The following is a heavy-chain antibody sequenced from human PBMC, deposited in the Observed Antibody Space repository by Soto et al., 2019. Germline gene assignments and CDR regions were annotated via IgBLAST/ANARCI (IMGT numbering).Heavy chain of an antibody. D-gene: IGHD4-17*01. J-gene: IGHJ4*02. CDR2: ISYDGSNK. CDR1: GFTFSSYA. Sequence: PGGSLRLSCAASGFTFSSYAMHWVRQAPGKGLEWVAVISYDGSNKYYADSVKGRFTISRDNSKNTLYLQMNSLRAEDTAVYYCARAPTYGGNSDYDYWGQGTLVTVSS. V-gene: IGHV3-30-3*01. CDR3: ARAPTYGGNSDYDY.